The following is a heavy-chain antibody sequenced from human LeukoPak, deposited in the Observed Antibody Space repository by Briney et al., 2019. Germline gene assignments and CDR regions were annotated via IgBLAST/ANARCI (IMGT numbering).Heavy chain of an antibody. J-gene: IGHJ5*02. CDR1: GYTFNSYY. CDR3: ERDNSVGDTAWWFDP. CDR2: INPNSGST. D-gene: IGHD1-26*01. Sequence: ASVKVSCKASGYTFNSYYIHWVRQAPGQGLDWMACINPNSGSTSYAQKFQGRVTITRDMSTNTDYMQLSSLRSEDTAVYYCERDNSVGDTAWWFDPWGQGTLVTVSS. V-gene: IGHV1-46*02.